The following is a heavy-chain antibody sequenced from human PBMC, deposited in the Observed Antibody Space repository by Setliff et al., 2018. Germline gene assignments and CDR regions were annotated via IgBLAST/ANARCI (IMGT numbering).Heavy chain of an antibody. J-gene: IGHJ4*02. CDR1: GASVSSNDYF. V-gene: IGHV4-39*01. CDR3: ARLKVGNNWPDY. CDR2: LYPSGFT. Sequence: SETLSLTCSVSGASVSSNDYFWAWIRQPPRERLHWIGTLYPSGFTYYNPSLRDRVTISADSSKDELSLSLQSVTAADSAVYYCARLKVGNNWPDYWGQGTLVTVS. D-gene: IGHD1-1*01.